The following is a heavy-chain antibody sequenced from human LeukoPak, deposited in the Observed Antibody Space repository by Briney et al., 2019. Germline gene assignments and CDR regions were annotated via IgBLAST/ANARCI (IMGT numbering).Heavy chain of an antibody. Sequence: GGSLSLSCAASGFSFSNYAMSWVRQAPGKGLEWVSTIGGSGVIKYYADSVKGRFTISRDNSKNTLYLQMNSLRAEDTAVYYCARRDGSGYYALDYWGQGTLVAVSS. CDR1: GFSFSNYA. D-gene: IGHD3-22*01. J-gene: IGHJ4*02. CDR2: IGGSGVIK. V-gene: IGHV3-23*01. CDR3: ARRDGSGYYALDY.